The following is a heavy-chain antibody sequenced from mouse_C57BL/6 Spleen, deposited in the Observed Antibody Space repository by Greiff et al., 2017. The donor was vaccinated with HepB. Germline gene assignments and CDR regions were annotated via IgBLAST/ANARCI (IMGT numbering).Heavy chain of an antibody. CDR2: IDPSDSET. J-gene: IGHJ1*03. CDR1: GYTFTSYW. V-gene: IGHV1-52*01. Sequence: QVQLQQPGAELVRPGSSVKLSCKASGYTFTSYWMHWVKQRPIQGLEWIGNIDPSDSETHYNQKFKDKATLTVDKSSSTAYMQLSSLTSEDSAVYYCARGDNGYYPLYWYFDVWGTGTTVTVSS. D-gene: IGHD2-3*01. CDR3: ARGDNGYYPLYWYFDV.